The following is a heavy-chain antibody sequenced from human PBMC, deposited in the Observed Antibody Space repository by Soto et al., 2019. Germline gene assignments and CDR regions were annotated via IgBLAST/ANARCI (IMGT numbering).Heavy chain of an antibody. Sequence: GGSLRLSCAASGFTFSSYWMHWVRQAPGKGLVWVSRINSDGSSTSYADSVKGRFTISRDNAKNTLYLQMNSLRAEDTAVYYCARDQRITMVRGVTPYNWFDPWGQGTLVTVSS. CDR2: INSDGSST. CDR3: ARDQRITMVRGVTPYNWFDP. V-gene: IGHV3-74*01. J-gene: IGHJ5*02. CDR1: GFTFSSYW. D-gene: IGHD3-10*01.